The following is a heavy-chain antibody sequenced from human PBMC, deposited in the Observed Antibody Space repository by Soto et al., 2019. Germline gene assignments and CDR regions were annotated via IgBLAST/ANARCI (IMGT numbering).Heavy chain of an antibody. V-gene: IGHV3-23*01. J-gene: IGHJ3*02. D-gene: IGHD1-7*01. CDR2: ISGSGGST. CDR1: GFTFSSYA. CDR3: AKGNSWSPALVLEI. Sequence: EVQLLESGGGLVQPGGSLRLSCAASGFTFSSYAMNWVRQAPGKGLEWVSAISGSGGSTYYADSVKGRFTISRDSSKNTLYLQMNSLSAEDTAVYYCAKGNSWSPALVLEIWGQGTMVTVSS.